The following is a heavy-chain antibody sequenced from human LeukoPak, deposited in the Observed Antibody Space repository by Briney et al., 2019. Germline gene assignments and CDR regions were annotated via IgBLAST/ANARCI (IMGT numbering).Heavy chain of an antibody. CDR1: GFTLSSYW. V-gene: IGHV3-7*01. CDR2: SKGDGSSK. CDR3: ARDVGGSVDY. Sequence: GGSLRLSCAASGFTLSSYWMDWVRQAPGEGLEWVANSKGDGSSKYYVDSVKGRFTVSIDNAKNSMYLQMNSLRVEDTAVYYCARDVGGSVDYWGQGTLVTVSS. D-gene: IGHD3-10*01. J-gene: IGHJ4*02.